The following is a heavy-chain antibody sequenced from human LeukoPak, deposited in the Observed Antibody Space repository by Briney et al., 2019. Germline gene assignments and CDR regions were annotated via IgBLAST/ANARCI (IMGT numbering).Heavy chain of an antibody. CDR2: VYYTGST. CDR1: GGSISSYY. D-gene: IGHD3-3*01. Sequence: SETLSLTCTVSGGSISSYYWRWIRQPPGKGLEWIGYVYYTGSTNYNPSLKSRVTISVDTSKNHFSLELSSVTAADTAVYYCARGSQRITGFGLVTDYWGQGTLVTVSS. J-gene: IGHJ4*02. V-gene: IGHV4-59*01. CDR3: ARGSQRITGFGLVTDY.